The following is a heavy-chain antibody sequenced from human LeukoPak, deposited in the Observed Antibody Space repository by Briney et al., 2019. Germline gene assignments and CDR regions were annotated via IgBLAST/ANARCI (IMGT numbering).Heavy chain of an antibody. J-gene: IGHJ6*03. D-gene: IGHD5-12*01. CDR2: MNPNSGNT. CDR1: GYTFTSYD. V-gene: IGHV1-8*03. CDR3: AREGGYSGYDLLSPYYYYYSMDV. Sequence: ASVKVSCKASGYTFTSYDINWVRQATGQGLELMGWMNPNSGNTGYAQKFQGRVTITKNTSISTAYMELSSLRSEDTAVYYCAREGGYSGYDLLSPYYYYYSMDVWGKGTTVTVSS.